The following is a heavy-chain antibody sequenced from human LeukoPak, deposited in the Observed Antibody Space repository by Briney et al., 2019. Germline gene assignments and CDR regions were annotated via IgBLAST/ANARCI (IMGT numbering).Heavy chain of an antibody. CDR3: AREVYSSSWQRGNWFDP. CDR1: GFTFSSYW. D-gene: IGHD6-13*01. CDR2: IKQDGSEK. Sequence: GGSLRLSCAASGFTFSSYWMSWVRQAPGKGLKWVANIKQDGSEKYYVDSVKGRFTISRDNAKNSLYLQMNSLRAEDTAVYYCAREVYSSSWQRGNWFDPWGQGTLVTVSS. J-gene: IGHJ5*02. V-gene: IGHV3-7*01.